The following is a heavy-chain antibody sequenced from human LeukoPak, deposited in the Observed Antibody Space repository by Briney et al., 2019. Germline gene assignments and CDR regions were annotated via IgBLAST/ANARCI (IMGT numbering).Heavy chain of an antibody. D-gene: IGHD3-10*01. CDR2: INPYNGNR. CDR3: ARFQASEFRGFDH. V-gene: IGHV1-18*01. CDR1: GDSFITVG. Sequence: VASVKLSCKTSGDSFITVGINCVRQAPGQRLERMGWINPYNGNRYYAKKFQGRFNMTTDTSTSTVYLELQTLTSDDTAIYYCARFQASEFRGFDHWGQGTLITVSS. J-gene: IGHJ4*02.